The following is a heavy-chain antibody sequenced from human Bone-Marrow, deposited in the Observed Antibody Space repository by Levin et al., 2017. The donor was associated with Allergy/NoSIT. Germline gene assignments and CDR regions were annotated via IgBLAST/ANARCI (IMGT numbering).Heavy chain of an antibody. J-gene: IGHJ3*02. CDR3: AREAPYCSTTSCYDI. CDR2: IDTSTGIP. V-gene: IGHV7-4-1*02. D-gene: IGHD2-2*01. Sequence: GASVKVSCKASGYRFSRHAMNWVRQAPGQGLEWMGWIDTSTGIPTYAQGFTGRFVFSLDTSVTTAYLQINSLKAEDTAVYYCAREAPYCSTTSCYDIWGQGTMVTVSS. CDR1: GYRFSRHA.